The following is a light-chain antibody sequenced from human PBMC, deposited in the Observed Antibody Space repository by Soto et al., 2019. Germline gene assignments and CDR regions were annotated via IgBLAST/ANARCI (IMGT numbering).Light chain of an antibody. CDR2: DAS. CDR3: QQYNSYWT. CDR1: QSISSW. V-gene: IGKV1-5*01. Sequence: DIQMTQSSSTLSASVLDRVTITCRASQSISSWLAWYQQKPGKAPKLLIYDASSLESGVPSRFSGSGSGTEFTLTISSLQPDDFATYYCQQYNSYWTFGQGTKVDIK. J-gene: IGKJ1*01.